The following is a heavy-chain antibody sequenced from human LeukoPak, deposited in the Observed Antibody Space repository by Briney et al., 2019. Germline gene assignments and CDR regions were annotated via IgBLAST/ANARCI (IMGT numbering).Heavy chain of an antibody. CDR3: ARSRYSSGWYLNY. Sequence: GASVKVSCKASGDTFSNYGISWVRQAPGQGLEWMGWVSGYSGNTNYAQKFQDRVTMATDTSTTTAYMEVRSLRSDDTAVYYCARSRYSSGWYLNYWGQGTPVTVSA. V-gene: IGHV1-18*01. CDR2: VSGYSGNT. D-gene: IGHD6-19*01. J-gene: IGHJ4*02. CDR1: GDTFSNYG.